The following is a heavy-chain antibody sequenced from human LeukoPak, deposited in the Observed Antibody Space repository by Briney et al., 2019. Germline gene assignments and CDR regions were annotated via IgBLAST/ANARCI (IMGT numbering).Heavy chain of an antibody. D-gene: IGHD2-2*01. CDR2: INPSGGST. J-gene: IGHJ6*02. V-gene: IGHV1-46*01. Sequence: GASVKVSCKASGYTFTSYYMHWVRQAPGQGLEWMGIINPSGGSTSYAQKFQGRVTMTRDTSTSTVYMELSSLRSEDMAVYYCARDLSLVGGMDVWGQGTTVTVSS. CDR1: GYTFTSYY. CDR3: ARDLSLVGGMDV.